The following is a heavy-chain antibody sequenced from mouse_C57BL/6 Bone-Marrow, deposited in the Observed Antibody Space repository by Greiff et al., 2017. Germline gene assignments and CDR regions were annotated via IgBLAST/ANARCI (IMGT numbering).Heavy chain of an antibody. D-gene: IGHD1-2*01. CDR2: IRNKANGYTT. J-gene: IGHJ1*03. Sequence: EVMLVESGGGLVQPGGSLSLSCAASGFTFTDYYMSWVRQPPGKALEWLGFIRNKANGYTTEYSASVKGRFTISRDNSHSILYLQMQSLRAEVSATYNCARYCSYGRYWYFDVWGTGTTVTVSS. CDR3: ARYCSYGRYWYFDV. V-gene: IGHV7-3*01. CDR1: GFTFTDYY.